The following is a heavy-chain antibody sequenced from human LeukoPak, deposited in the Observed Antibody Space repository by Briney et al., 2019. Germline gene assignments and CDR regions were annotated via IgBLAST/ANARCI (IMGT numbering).Heavy chain of an antibody. Sequence: PSQTLSLTCPVSALSITSSRYYAGWIRQPPGNGLQWIVRIYYSGSTYYNPSLKSRFTISIDTPTNQFSLTLSHVTAPTTTIDYCAEVQELPRGRLEWYFDLWGRGTLVTVSS. D-gene: IGHD1-1*01. J-gene: IGHJ2*01. CDR2: IYYSGST. V-gene: IGHV4-39*01. CDR3: AEVQELPRGRLEWYFDL. CDR1: ALSITSSRYY.